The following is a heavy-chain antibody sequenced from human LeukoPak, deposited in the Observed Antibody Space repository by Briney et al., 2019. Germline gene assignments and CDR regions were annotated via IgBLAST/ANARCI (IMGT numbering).Heavy chain of an antibody. CDR1: GGSFSGYY. CDR3: ARENIAVAGSDY. J-gene: IGHJ4*02. Sequence: PSETLSLTCAVYGGSFSGYYWSWIRQPPGKGLEWVSRINSDGSSTSYADSVKGRFTISRDNAKNTLYLQMNSLRAEDTAVYYCARENIAVAGSDYWGQGTLVTVSS. V-gene: IGHV3-74*01. D-gene: IGHD6-19*01. CDR2: INSDGSST.